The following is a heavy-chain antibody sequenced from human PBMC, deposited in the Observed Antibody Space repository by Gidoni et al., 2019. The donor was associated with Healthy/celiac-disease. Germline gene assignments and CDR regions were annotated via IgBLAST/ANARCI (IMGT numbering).Heavy chain of an antibody. V-gene: IGHV3-49*05. Sequence: EVQLVESGGGLVKPGRSLRLSCTASGFTFGDYALSWFRKAPGKGLEGVGFIRSKAYGGKTEYAASGKGRFTISRDDSKSIAYLQMNSLKTEDTAVYYCTSSSYSSGWSYEYYFDYWGQGTLVTVSS. CDR3: TSSSYSSGWSYEYYFDY. CDR2: IRSKAYGGKT. D-gene: IGHD6-19*01. J-gene: IGHJ4*02. CDR1: GFTFGDYA.